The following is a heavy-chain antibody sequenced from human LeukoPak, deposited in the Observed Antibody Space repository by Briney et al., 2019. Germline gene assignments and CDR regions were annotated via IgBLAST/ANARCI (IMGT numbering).Heavy chain of an antibody. Sequence: SETLSLTCTVSGGSISSSSYYWGWIRQPPGKGLEWIGSIYYSGSTYFNPSLKSRVTISVDTSKNQFSLQLSSVTAADTAVYYCARGSGYYYGDFDYWGQGTLVTVSS. D-gene: IGHD3-22*01. J-gene: IGHJ4*02. V-gene: IGHV4-39*01. CDR3: ARGSGYYYGDFDY. CDR1: GGSISSSSYY. CDR2: IYYSGST.